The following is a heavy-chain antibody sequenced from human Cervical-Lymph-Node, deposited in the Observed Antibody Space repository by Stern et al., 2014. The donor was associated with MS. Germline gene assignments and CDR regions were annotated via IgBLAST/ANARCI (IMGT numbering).Heavy chain of an antibody. Sequence: DQLVESGGGVVQPGTSLRLSCAVSGFTFSNYGMHWVRQAPGKGLEWVAVISYDADVKFYADSVKARFTISRDTPKNTMYLQLNSLKVEDTAVYFCAKKSVGTTGTTTAFDYWGQGTLVTVSS. D-gene: IGHD1-1*01. J-gene: IGHJ4*02. CDR2: ISYDADVK. CDR3: AKKSVGTTGTTTAFDY. CDR1: GFTFSNYG. V-gene: IGHV3-30*18.